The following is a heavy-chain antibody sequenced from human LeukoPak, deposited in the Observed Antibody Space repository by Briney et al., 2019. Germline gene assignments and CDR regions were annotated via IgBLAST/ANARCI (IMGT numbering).Heavy chain of an antibody. CDR1: GYTFSDYY. CDR3: ARGVVAAEYPFDY. D-gene: IGHD2-15*01. V-gene: IGHV1-2*02. CDR2: INPNSGDT. Sequence: VASVKVSCKTSGYTFSDYYIHWIRQAPGQGLEWVGWINPNSGDTDYAQKFQGRVTVTRDTSISTAYMELGRLRSDDTAVYYCARGVVAAEYPFDYWGQGTLVTVSS. J-gene: IGHJ4*02.